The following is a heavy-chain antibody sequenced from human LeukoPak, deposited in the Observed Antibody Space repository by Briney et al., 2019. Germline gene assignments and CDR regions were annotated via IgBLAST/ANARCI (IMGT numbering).Heavy chain of an antibody. J-gene: IGHJ3*02. Sequence: GASVKVSCKVSGYTLTELSMHWVRQAPGKGLEWMGGFDPEDGETIYAQKFQGRVTMTEDTSTDTAYMELSSLRSEDTAVYYCATVFPAFEGPDYYDSSGYFGTKVHHDAFDIWGQGTMVTVSS. V-gene: IGHV1-24*01. CDR3: ATVFPAFEGPDYYDSSGYFGTKVHHDAFDI. D-gene: IGHD3-22*01. CDR2: FDPEDGET. CDR1: GYTLTELS.